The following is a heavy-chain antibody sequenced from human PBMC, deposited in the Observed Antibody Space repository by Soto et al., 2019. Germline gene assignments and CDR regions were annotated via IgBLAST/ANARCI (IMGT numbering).Heavy chain of an antibody. CDR3: ARGWLRDPWMY. D-gene: IGHD5-12*01. V-gene: IGHV3-21*02. CDR2: ISASSTYI. Sequence: EVQLVESGGGLVKPGGSLRLSCAASGFIFSSHTMNWVRQVPGKGLEWVSSISASSTYISYADSLKGRFTISRDNAYNSLYLQVSSLRSGDTALYYCARGWLRDPWMYWGQGTLVTVSS. CDR1: GFIFSSHT. J-gene: IGHJ4*02.